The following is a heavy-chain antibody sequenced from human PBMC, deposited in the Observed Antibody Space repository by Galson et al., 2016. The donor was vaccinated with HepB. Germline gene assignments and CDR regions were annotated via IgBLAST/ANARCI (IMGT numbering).Heavy chain of an antibody. CDR3: AKEVALWDYVWGSYRYTENYFDY. D-gene: IGHD3-16*02. CDR2: INQDGSEK. CDR1: GFTFNSYW. V-gene: IGHV3-7*03. Sequence: SLRLSCAVSGFTFNSYWMSWVRQAPGKGLEWVANINQDGSEKYYVDFVKGRFTISRDKAKNSLYLQMNSLRAEDTAVYYCAKEVALWDYVWGSYRYTENYFDYWGQGTLVTVSS. J-gene: IGHJ4*02.